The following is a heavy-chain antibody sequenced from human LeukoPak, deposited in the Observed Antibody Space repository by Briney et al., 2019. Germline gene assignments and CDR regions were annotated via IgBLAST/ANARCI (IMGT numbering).Heavy chain of an antibody. V-gene: IGHV3-11*05. CDR3: AKDLPSTYYDILTGPEDPDY. J-gene: IGHJ4*02. CDR1: GFTFSDFY. CDR2: ISSSSSYT. D-gene: IGHD3-9*01. Sequence: GGSLRLSCAASGFTFSDFYMSWIRQAPGKGLEWVSYISSSSSYTNYADSVKGRFTISRDNAKNSLYLQMNSLRAEDAAVYYCAKDLPSTYYDILTGPEDPDYWGQGTLVTVSS.